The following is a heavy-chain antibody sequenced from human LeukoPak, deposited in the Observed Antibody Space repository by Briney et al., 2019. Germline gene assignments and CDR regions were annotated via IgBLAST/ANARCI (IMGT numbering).Heavy chain of an antibody. CDR2: IYFTGNYI. CDR1: GFTFSRYS. J-gene: IGHJ1*01. V-gene: IGHV3-21*01. CDR3: ARAPSEIGGYYPEYFRH. D-gene: IGHD3-22*01. Sequence: GGSLRLSCVTSGFTFSRYSMRWVRQAPGKGLEWVSSIYFTGNYISYADSVKGRFTISRDNAKNSLYLQMNSLRPEDTGVYYCARAPSEIGGYYPEYFRHWGQGTLVTVSS.